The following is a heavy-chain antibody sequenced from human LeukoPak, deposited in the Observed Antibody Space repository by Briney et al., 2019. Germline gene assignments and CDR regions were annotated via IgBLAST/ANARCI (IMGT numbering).Heavy chain of an antibody. D-gene: IGHD3-22*01. Sequence: SETLSLTCIVSGGSISSISSNNYHWGWIRQPPGKGLEWIGSIYYSGSTNYNPSLKSRVTISVDTSKNQFSLKLSSVTAADTAVYYCAREEGDSSGYYNWFDPWGQGTLVTVSS. CDR3: AREEGDSSGYYNWFDP. J-gene: IGHJ5*02. V-gene: IGHV4-39*07. CDR1: GGSISSISSNNYH. CDR2: IYYSGST.